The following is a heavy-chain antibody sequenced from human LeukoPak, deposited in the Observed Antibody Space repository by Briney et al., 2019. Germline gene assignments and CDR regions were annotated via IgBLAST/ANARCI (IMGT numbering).Heavy chain of an antibody. D-gene: IGHD1-26*01. J-gene: IGHJ4*02. CDR1: GFSVSNNY. CDR2: LYTGGET. Sequence: GGSLRLSCAASGFSVSNNYMIWVRQAPGKGLEWVSLLYTGGETNYADSVKGRFTISRDNSKNTVSLQMNSLRAEDTAVYYCAKDLGRYRNNYFDYWGQGTLVTVSS. V-gene: IGHV3-53*01. CDR3: AKDLGRYRNNYFDY.